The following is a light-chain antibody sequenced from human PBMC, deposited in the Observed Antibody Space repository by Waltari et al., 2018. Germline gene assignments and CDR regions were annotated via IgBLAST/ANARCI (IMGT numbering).Light chain of an antibody. J-gene: IGLJ2*01. V-gene: IGLV3-19*01. CDR1: SLSSHY. CDR2: DKN. CDR3: HSRDASGVAGS. Sequence: SSELTQDPAVSVALGQTVRITCQGDSLSSHYASWYQQRPGQAPILVMYDKNNRPSGVPNRFSGSSSHNTASLTITGAQAEDEASYYCHSRDASGVAGSFGGGTKLTVL.